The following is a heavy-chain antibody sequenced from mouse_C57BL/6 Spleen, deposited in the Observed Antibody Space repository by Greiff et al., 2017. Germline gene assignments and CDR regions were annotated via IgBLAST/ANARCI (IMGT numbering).Heavy chain of an antibody. V-gene: IGHV1-7*01. CDR2: INPCRGCT. J-gene: IGHJ2*01. Sequence: QVQLQQSGAVLAKPGASVKLSCKASGYTFTSYWMHWVKQRPGQGLEWIGYINPCRGCTKYNQKFKVKATLTADKSSSTAYMQLSSLTYEDSAVYYCARGPYGYTGAEGCWGHGTTLTVAS. CDR3: ARGPYGYTGAEGC. D-gene: IGHD2-2*01. CDR1: GYTFTSYW.